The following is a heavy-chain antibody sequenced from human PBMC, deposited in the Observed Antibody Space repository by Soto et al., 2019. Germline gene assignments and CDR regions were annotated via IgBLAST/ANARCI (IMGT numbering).Heavy chain of an antibody. CDR2: IYYSGST. CDR1: GGSISSYY. Sequence: SETLSLTCTVSGGSISSYYWSWIRQPPGKGLEWIGYIYYSGSTNYNPSLKSRVTISVDTSKNQFSLKLSSVTAADTAVYYCAASPCHYYDSSLRRFDYWGQGTLVTVSS. V-gene: IGHV4-59*01. D-gene: IGHD3-22*01. CDR3: AASPCHYYDSSLRRFDY. J-gene: IGHJ4*02.